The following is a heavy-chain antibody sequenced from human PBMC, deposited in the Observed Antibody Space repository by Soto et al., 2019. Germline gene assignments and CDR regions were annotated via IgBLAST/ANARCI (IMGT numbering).Heavy chain of an antibody. D-gene: IGHD5-18*01. V-gene: IGHV3-23*01. Sequence: EVQLLESGGGLAQPGGSLRLSCAASEFTFSSSAMSWVRQAPGKGLEWVSGISGSGGSTYYADSVKGRFTTSRDNSKNTLYLQMNSLRADDTAVYYCAKGRGSTYGGILDYWGQGALVTVSS. CDR2: ISGSGGST. J-gene: IGHJ4*02. CDR3: AKGRGSTYGGILDY. CDR1: EFTFSSSA.